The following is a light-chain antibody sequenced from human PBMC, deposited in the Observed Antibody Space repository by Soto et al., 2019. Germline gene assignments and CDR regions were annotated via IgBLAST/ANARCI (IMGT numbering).Light chain of an antibody. CDR2: ANT. Sequence: QSVLTQPPSVSGAPGQRVTISCTGSSSNIGPTYDVHWYQQLPGTAPKLLIYANTNRPSGVPDRFSGSKSGTSASLAITGLQAEDEADYYCQSYDTSLRKVFGTGTKVTVL. V-gene: IGLV1-40*01. J-gene: IGLJ1*01. CDR1: SSNIGPTYD. CDR3: QSYDTSLRKV.